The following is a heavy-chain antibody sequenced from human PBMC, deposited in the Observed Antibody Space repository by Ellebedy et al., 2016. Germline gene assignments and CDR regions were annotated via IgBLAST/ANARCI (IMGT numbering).Heavy chain of an antibody. CDR1: GGSISSGGYY. CDR3: ARWIIAARGEYFDY. Sequence: SETLSLXCTVSGGSISSGGYYWSWIRQHPGKGLEWIGYIYYSGSTYYNPSLKSRVTKSVDTSKNQFSLKLSSVTAADTAVYYCARWIIAARGEYFDYWGQGTLVTVSS. D-gene: IGHD6-6*01. J-gene: IGHJ4*02. V-gene: IGHV4-31*03. CDR2: IYYSGST.